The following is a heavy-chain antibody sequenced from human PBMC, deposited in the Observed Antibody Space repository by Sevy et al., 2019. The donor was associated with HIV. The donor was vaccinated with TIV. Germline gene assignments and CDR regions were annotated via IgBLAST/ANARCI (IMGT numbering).Heavy chain of an antibody. CDR2: VTWSGSTA. Sequence: GGSLRLSCEASGYNFDDFGMNWVRQGPGKGLEWVSGVTWSGSTAGYADSVKGRFTISRDNAKNALYLQLNSLRAEDTALYYCVRGKRGGYTNDAFDLWGQGTFVTVSS. CDR1: GYNFDDFG. J-gene: IGHJ3*01. V-gene: IGHV3-20*04. CDR3: VRGKRGGYTNDAFDL. D-gene: IGHD5-12*01.